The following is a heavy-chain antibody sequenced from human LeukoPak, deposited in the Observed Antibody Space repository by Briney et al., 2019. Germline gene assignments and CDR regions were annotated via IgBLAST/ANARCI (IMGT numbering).Heavy chain of an antibody. CDR1: GGSISSSYFY. D-gene: IGHD3-9*01. V-gene: IGHV4-39*01. Sequence: WETLSLTCTVSGGSISSSYFYWAWLRQPPGKGLEWIGTIYYSGSTDYNPSLKSRVTISVDTSKNQFSLRLSSVTAADTAVYYCARRTTGYQAFDIWGQGTMVTVSS. CDR3: ARRTTGYQAFDI. CDR2: IYYSGST. J-gene: IGHJ3*02.